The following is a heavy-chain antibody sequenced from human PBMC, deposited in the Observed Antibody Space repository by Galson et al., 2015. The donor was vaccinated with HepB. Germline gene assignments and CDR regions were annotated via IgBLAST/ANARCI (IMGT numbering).Heavy chain of an antibody. CDR2: ISYDGSNK. Sequence: SLRLSCAASGFTFSSYGMHWVRQAPGKGLEWVAVISYDGSNKYYADSVKGRFTISRDNSKNTLYLQMNSLRAEDTAVYYCAKDTPTDYGGNSGFDYWGQGTLVTVSS. CDR1: GFTFSSYG. J-gene: IGHJ4*02. CDR3: AKDTPTDYGGNSGFDY. V-gene: IGHV3-30*18. D-gene: IGHD4-23*01.